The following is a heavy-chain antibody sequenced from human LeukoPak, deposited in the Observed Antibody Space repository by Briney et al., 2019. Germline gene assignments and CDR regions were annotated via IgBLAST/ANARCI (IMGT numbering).Heavy chain of an antibody. CDR2: INAGNGNT. CDR1: GYTLTSYA. Sequence: GASVKVSCKASGYTLTSYAMHWVRQAPGQRLEWMGWINAGNGNTKYSQEFQGRVTITRDTSASTAYMELSSLRSEDMAVYYCAREMRPGDDILTGYDYWGQGTLVTVSS. D-gene: IGHD3-9*01. J-gene: IGHJ4*02. CDR3: AREMRPGDDILTGYDY. V-gene: IGHV1-3*03.